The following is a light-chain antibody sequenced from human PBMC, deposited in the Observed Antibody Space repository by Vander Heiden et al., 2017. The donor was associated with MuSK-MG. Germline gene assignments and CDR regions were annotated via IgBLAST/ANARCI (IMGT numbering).Light chain of an antibody. CDR3: SSHADSYML. J-gene: IGLJ3*02. V-gene: IGLV2-11*01. CDR1: SSDVGKYDL. CDR2: DVN. Sequence: QSALTQPRSVSGSPGQSVTISCTGTSSDVGKYDLVSWYQHHPGRAPNLMIYDVNKRPSGVPDRFSGSKSGNTASLTISGLQAADEAYYYCSSHADSYMLFGGGTKLTVL.